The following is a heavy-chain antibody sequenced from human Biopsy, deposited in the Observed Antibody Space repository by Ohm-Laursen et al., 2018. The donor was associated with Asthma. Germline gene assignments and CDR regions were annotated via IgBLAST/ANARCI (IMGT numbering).Heavy chain of an antibody. Sequence: SQTLSRTSTVSYGSITSGGYYWTWIRQHPGKGPEWIGFIYYSGSTYYNPSLKSRVSISINTSKNQFSLKLSSVTAADTAVYYCARAQDYYDSRGYYRSFDYWGQGTLVTVSS. CDR1: YGSITSGGYY. CDR2: IYYSGST. V-gene: IGHV4-31*03. J-gene: IGHJ4*02. D-gene: IGHD3-22*01. CDR3: ARAQDYYDSRGYYRSFDY.